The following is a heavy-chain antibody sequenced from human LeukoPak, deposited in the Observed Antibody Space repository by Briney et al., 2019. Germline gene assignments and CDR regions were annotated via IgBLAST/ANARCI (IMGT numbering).Heavy chain of an antibody. Sequence: PSETLSLTCAVYGGSFSGYYWSWIRQPPGKGLEWIGEINHSGSTNYNPSLKSRVTISVDTSKNQFSLKLSSVTAADTAVYYCARHLGLPYDFWSGYSWGDYGMDVWGQGTTVTVSS. D-gene: IGHD3-3*01. V-gene: IGHV4-34*01. J-gene: IGHJ6*02. CDR3: ARHLGLPYDFWSGYSWGDYGMDV. CDR2: INHSGST. CDR1: GGSFSGYY.